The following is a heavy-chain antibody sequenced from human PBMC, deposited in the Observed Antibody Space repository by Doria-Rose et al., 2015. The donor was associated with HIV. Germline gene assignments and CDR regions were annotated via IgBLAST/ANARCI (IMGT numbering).Heavy chain of an antibody. CDR3: ARIKSSRWYHKYYFDS. CDR1: GVSLSSPGMG. CDR2: IFSDDER. V-gene: IGHV2-26*01. J-gene: IGHJ4*02. D-gene: IGHD6-13*01. Sequence: SGPVLVKPTETLTLTCTVSGVSLSSPGMGVSWIRQPPGKALEWLANIFSDDERSYNTSLKSRLTISRGTSKSQVVLTMTDMDPVDTATYYCARIKSSRWYHKYYFDSWGQGTLVTVSA.